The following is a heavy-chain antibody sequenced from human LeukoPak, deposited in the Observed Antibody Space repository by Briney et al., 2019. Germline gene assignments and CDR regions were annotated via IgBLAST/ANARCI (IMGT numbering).Heavy chain of an antibody. CDR1: GIIFSNYW. V-gene: IGHV3-30*02. D-gene: IGHD6-13*01. CDR2: IRYDGSNK. Sequence: GGSLRLSCAASGIIFSNYWMHWVRQAPGKGLEWVAFIRYDGSNKYYADSVKGRFTISRDNSKNTLYLQMNSLRAEDTAVYYCAREAAAAEGVFDYWGQGTLVTVSS. J-gene: IGHJ4*02. CDR3: AREAAAAEGVFDY.